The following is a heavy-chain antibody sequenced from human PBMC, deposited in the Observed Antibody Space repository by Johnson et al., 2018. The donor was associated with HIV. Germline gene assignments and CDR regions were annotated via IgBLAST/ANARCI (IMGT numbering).Heavy chain of an antibody. V-gene: IGHV3-48*03. D-gene: IGHD6-13*01. CDR2: ISRSGSIK. Sequence: VQLVESGGGLVQPGRSLRLSCAASGFTFDDYAMHWVRQAPGKGLEWVSYISRSGSIKYYADSVKGRFTISRDNAKNSLYLQMNSLRAEDTAVYYCAKDQWSSSWTNDAFDIWGQGTMVTVSS. CDR3: AKDQWSSSWTNDAFDI. J-gene: IGHJ3*02. CDR1: GFTFDDYA.